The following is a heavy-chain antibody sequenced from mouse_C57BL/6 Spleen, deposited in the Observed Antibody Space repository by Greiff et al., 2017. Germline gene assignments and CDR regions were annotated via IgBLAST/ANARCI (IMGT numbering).Heavy chain of an antibody. CDR1: GYAFTNYL. CDR2: LNPGSGGT. Sequence: QVQLQQSGAELVRPGTSVKVSCKASGYAFTNYLIEWVKQRPGQGLEWIGVLNPGSGGTNYNEKFKGKATLTADKSSSTAYMQLSSLTSEEAAVYYCARFEGFAYWGQGTLVTVSA. CDR3: ARFEGFAY. V-gene: IGHV1-54*01. J-gene: IGHJ3*01.